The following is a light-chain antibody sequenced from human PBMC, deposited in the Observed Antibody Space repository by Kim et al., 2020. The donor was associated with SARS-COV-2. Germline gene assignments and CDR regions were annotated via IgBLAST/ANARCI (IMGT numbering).Light chain of an antibody. V-gene: IGKV1-39*01. CDR1: QNIVTF. CDR3: QQTYSLSYT. Sequence: SASVGDRVTITCRASQNIVTFFNWYQHKPGEAPKLLIYAASNLQSGVPSRFSGSGSGTDFTRTISSLQPEDFATYYCQQTYSLSYTFGQGTKLEI. CDR2: AAS. J-gene: IGKJ2*01.